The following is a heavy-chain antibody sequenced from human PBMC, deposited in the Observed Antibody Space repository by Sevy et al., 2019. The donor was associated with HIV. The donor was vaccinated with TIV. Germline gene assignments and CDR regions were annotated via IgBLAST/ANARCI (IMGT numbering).Heavy chain of an antibody. J-gene: IGHJ6*02. D-gene: IGHD4-17*01. Sequence: GPSVKVSCKASGYIFSDYYIHWVRQAPGQGLEWMAWINSDSGVTNYAQRFQGEVTVTRDTSLRTAYLELTNLKSNDTAIYYCARLTTRPTSDLYGLDVWGQGTTVTVSS. CDR2: INSDSGVT. CDR1: GYIFSDYY. CDR3: ARLTTRPTSDLYGLDV. V-gene: IGHV1-2*02.